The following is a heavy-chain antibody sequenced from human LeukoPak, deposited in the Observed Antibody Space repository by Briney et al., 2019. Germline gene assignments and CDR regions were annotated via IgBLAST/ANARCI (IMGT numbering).Heavy chain of an antibody. CDR1: GFTFSDHY. CDR2: ISPSGITT. V-gene: IGHV3-11*01. D-gene: IGHD6-19*01. Sequence: PGGTLRLSCAVSGFTFSDHYVSWIRQAPGKGLDWLSYISPSGITTKYADSVKGRFTVSRDNAKNSVFLQLNNLRVEDTAVYFCARQRSSYYFDSWGQGTLVTVSS. CDR3: ARQRSSYYFDS. J-gene: IGHJ4*02.